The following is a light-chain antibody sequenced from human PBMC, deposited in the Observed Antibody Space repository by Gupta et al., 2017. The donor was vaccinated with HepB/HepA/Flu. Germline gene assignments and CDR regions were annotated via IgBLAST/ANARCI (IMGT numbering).Light chain of an antibody. Sequence: QSVLTQPPSVSGAPGQRVTISCTGTSSNIGAGYNVHWYQQLSGKAPRLLIYGNSNRASGVSDRFSGSKSGTSASLAITGLQPEDEADYYCQSFDNSRVVFGPGTEVTVL. J-gene: IGLJ1*01. CDR1: SSNIGAGYN. CDR2: GNS. CDR3: QSFDNSRVV. V-gene: IGLV1-40*01.